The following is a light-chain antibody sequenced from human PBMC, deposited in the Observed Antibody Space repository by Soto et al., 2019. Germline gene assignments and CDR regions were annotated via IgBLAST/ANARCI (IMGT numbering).Light chain of an antibody. CDR2: DTS. CDR3: QQYHNLIT. CDR1: HDIHNV. J-gene: IGKJ5*01. V-gene: IGKV1-33*01. Sequence: DIQMTKSPSSLSASIEDRVTITCQASHDIHNVLNWYPPKPGKAPKLLIYDTSNLEEGVSSRFSGSGSGTDFTFTISRLQPEYVATYDCQQYHNLITFGQGTRLEIK.